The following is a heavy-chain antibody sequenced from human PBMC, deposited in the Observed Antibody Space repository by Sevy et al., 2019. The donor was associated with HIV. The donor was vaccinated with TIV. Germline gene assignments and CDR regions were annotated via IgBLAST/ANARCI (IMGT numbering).Heavy chain of an antibody. J-gene: IGHJ4*02. CDR2: ISSNGGST. CDR1: GFSFSSYA. CDR3: AREGVGGYSYSLDY. V-gene: IGHV3-64*02. D-gene: IGHD5-18*01. Sequence: GGSLRLSCAASGFSFSSYALHWVRQAPGKGLEYVSAISSNGGSTYYADSVKGRFTISRDNSKNTLYLQMGSLRAEDMAVYYCAREGVGGYSYSLDYWGQGTPVTVSS.